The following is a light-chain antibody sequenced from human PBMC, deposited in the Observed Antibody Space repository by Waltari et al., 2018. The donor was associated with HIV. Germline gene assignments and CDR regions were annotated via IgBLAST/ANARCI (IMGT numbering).Light chain of an antibody. CDR3: AAWDDSLNGHVL. J-gene: IGLJ2*01. CDR2: NNN. CDR1: SSNIGSNP. Sequence: QSVLTQPPSASGTPGQRVTFSCSGSSSNIGSNPVDWYQKLPGTAPRLLIYNNNQRPSGVPDRFSGSKSGTSASLAISGLQSDDEADYYCAAWDDSLNGHVLFGGGTKLTVL. V-gene: IGLV1-44*01.